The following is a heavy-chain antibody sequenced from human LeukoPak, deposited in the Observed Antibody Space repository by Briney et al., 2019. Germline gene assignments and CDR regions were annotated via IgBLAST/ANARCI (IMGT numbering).Heavy chain of an antibody. J-gene: IGHJ4*02. V-gene: IGHV3-11*01. CDR3: ARTGSTIFGVVIIPVLDY. Sequence: PGGSLRLSCAASGFTFSDYYMSWIRQAPGKGLEWVSYISSSGSTIYYADSVKGRFTISRDSAKNSLYLQMNSLRAEDTAVYYCARTGSTIFGVVIIPVLDYWGQGTLVTVSS. D-gene: IGHD3-3*01. CDR1: GFTFSDYY. CDR2: ISSSGSTI.